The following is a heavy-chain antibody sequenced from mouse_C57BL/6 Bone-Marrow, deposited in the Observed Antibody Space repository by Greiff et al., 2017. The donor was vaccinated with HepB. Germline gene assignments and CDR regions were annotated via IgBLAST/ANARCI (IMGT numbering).Heavy chain of an antibody. J-gene: IGHJ3*01. Sequence: VQLQQSGAELARPGASVKLSCKASGYTFTSYGISWVKQRTGQGLEWIGEIYPRSGNTYYNEKFKGKATLTADKSSSTAYMELRSLTSEDSAVYFCARGGEYDYDRFAYWGQGTLVTVSA. CDR2: IYPRSGNT. CDR1: GYTFTSYG. V-gene: IGHV1-81*01. CDR3: ARGGEYDYDRFAY. D-gene: IGHD2-4*01.